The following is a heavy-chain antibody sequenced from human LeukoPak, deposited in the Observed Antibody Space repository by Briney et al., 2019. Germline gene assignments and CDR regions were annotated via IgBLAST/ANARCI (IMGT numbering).Heavy chain of an antibody. Sequence: SVKVSCKVSGHILTELRIFWVRQAPGQGLEWMGGIIPIFGTANYGQKFQGRVTITTDESTSTAYMGLSSLRSEDTAVYYCATYSSSSGVGYYYMNRMDVWGKGTTVTVSS. CDR3: ATYSSSSGVGYYYMNRMDV. CDR2: IIPIFGTA. J-gene: IGHJ6*04. V-gene: IGHV1-69*05. CDR1: GHILTELR. D-gene: IGHD6-6*01.